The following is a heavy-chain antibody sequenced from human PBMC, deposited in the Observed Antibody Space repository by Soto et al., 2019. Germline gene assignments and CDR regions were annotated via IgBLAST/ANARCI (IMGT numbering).Heavy chain of an antibody. J-gene: IGHJ4*02. D-gene: IGHD3-16*02. Sequence: GGSLRLSCAASGFTLSSYSMNWVRQAPGNGLEWVSSISSSSSYIYYADSVKGRFTISRDNAKNSLYLQMNSLRAEDTAVYYCAREDYIWGSYRPYYFDYWGQGTLVTVSS. V-gene: IGHV3-21*01. CDR2: ISSSSSYI. CDR1: GFTLSSYS. CDR3: AREDYIWGSYRPYYFDY.